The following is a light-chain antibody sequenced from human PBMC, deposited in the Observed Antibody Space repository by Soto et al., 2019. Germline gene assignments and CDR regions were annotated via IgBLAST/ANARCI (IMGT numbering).Light chain of an antibody. CDR2: DVS. CDR1: SSDVGGYNY. Sequence: QSALTQPASVSGSPGRSITISCTGTSSDVGGYNYVSWYQQHPGKAPKLMIYDVSNRPSGVSNRFSGSKSGNTASLTISGLQAEDEADYYCSSYTSIVVFGGGTKLTVL. J-gene: IGLJ2*01. V-gene: IGLV2-14*01. CDR3: SSYTSIVV.